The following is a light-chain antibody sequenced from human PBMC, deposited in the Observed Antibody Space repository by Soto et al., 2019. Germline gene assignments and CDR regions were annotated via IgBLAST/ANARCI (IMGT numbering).Light chain of an antibody. V-gene: IGKV3-20*01. Sequence: EIVLTQSPGPLSLSPGERATLSCRASQSVRSSYLAWYQQQPGQAPRLLIYGASNRATGIPDRFSGSGSGTDFTLTISRLEPEDFAVYYCQQYGSSGTFGQGTKVDI. CDR2: GAS. CDR1: QSVRSSY. J-gene: IGKJ1*01. CDR3: QQYGSSGT.